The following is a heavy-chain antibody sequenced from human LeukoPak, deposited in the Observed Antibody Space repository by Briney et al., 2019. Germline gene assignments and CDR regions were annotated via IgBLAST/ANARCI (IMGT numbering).Heavy chain of an antibody. V-gene: IGHV3-74*01. CDR1: GFTFSSFW. CDR3: ARGGSPYAFDI. D-gene: IGHD2-15*01. Sequence: GGSLRLSCAASGFTFSSFWMHWVRQAPGKGLVWVSGINGDGSSTSYADSVKGRFTISRDNAKNTLYLQMNSLRGEDTALYYCARGGSPYAFDIWGQGTTVTVSS. CDR2: INGDGSST. J-gene: IGHJ3*02.